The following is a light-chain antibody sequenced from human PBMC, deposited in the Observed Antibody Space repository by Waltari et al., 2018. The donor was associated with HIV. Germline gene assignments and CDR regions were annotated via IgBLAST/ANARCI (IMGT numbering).Light chain of an antibody. V-gene: IGKV4-1*01. Sequence: DIVLPHSPDSLAVSLCARATTYRTSSQSVLYSSNNKNYLAWYQQKSGQTPKLLISWASTRESGVPDRFSGSGSGTDFTLTISSLQAEDVAVYYWQQHYDSPITFGQRTRLEIK. CDR2: WAS. J-gene: IGKJ5*01. CDR3: QQHYDSPIT. CDR1: QSVLYSSNNKNY.